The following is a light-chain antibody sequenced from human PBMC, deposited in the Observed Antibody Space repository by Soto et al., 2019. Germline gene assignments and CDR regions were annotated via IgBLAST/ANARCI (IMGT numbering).Light chain of an antibody. V-gene: IGLV2-11*01. CDR1: SSDVGGYNY. CDR2: DVS. CDR3: CSYAGSYTFEV. Sequence: QSVLTQPRSVSVSPGQSVTISCTGTSSDVGGYNYVSWYQQHPGKAPKLMIYDVSKRPSGVPDRFSGSKSGNTASLTISGLQAEDEADYYCCSYAGSYTFEVFGTGTKSPS. J-gene: IGLJ1*01.